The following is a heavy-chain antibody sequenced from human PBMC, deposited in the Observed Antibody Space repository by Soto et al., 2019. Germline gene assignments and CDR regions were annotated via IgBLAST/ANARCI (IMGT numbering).Heavy chain of an antibody. CDR1: GGSIRVYY. Sequence: PSVTRSRAWSVSGGSIRVYYWIWIRQSAGKVLELIGRIQNSGNAYYKPSLEGRVTISEDTSENQFSRKVSSVTAADTSVYYCACHGTPSSGTDVGGQGSTLPVSS. CDR3: ACHGTPSSGTDV. V-gene: IGHV4-4*07. J-gene: IGHJ6*02. CDR2: IQNSGNA.